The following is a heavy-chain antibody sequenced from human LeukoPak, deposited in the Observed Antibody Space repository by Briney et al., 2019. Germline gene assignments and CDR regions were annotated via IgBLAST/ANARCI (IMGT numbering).Heavy chain of an antibody. Sequence: KASQTLSLTCTVSGGSISSGSYYWSWIRQPAGKGLEWNGRIYTSGITNYNPSLKSRVTISVDTSKNQFSLKLSSVTAADTAVYYXARALLSPVTPDYXMXVXGKGXXXXXS. CDR1: GGSISSGSYY. CDR2: IYTSGIT. CDR3: ARALLSPVTPDYXMXV. D-gene: IGHD3-16*02. J-gene: IGHJ6*03. V-gene: IGHV4-61*02.